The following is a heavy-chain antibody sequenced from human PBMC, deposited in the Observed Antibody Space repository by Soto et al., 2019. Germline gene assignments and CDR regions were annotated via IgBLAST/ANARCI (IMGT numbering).Heavy chain of an antibody. V-gene: IGHV2-5*02. CDR3: AHRAYYYGSGSYYTL. CDR2: IYWDDDK. D-gene: IGHD3-10*01. J-gene: IGHJ4*02. CDR1: GFSLSTREVG. Sequence: SGPTLVNPTQTLTLTCSFSGFSLSTREVGVGWIRQPPGKALEWLALIYWDDDKRYRPSLKSRLTIVKDTSKNLVILIMTNMDPEDTATYYCAHRAYYYGSGSYYTLWGQGILVTVSS.